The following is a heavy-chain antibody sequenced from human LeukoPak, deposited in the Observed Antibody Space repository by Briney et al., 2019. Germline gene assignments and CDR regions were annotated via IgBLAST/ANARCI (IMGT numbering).Heavy chain of an antibody. D-gene: IGHD6-6*01. J-gene: IGHJ5*02. Sequence: SETLSLTCTVSGGSISSGGYYWSWTRQPPGKGLEWIGYIYHSGSTYYNPSLKSRVTISVDRSKNQFSLKLSSVTAADTAVYYCARDRTYSSSSGFSHWFDPWGQGTLVTVSS. CDR2: IYHSGST. V-gene: IGHV4-30-2*01. CDR3: ARDRTYSSSSGFSHWFDP. CDR1: GGSISSGGYY.